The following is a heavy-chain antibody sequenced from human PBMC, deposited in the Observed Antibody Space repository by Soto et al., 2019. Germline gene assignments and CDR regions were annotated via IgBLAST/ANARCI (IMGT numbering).Heavy chain of an antibody. J-gene: IGHJ4*02. CDR1: GFTFSSYA. CDR3: AKLSLSLGRLIVVVTAITSGPDY. Sequence: GGSLRLSCAASGFTFSSYAMSWVRQAPGKGLEWVSAISGSGGSTYYADSVKGRFTISRDNSKNTLYLQMNSLRAEDTAVYYCAKLSLSLGRLIVVVTAITSGPDYWGQGTLVTVSS. CDR2: ISGSGGST. V-gene: IGHV3-23*01. D-gene: IGHD2-21*02.